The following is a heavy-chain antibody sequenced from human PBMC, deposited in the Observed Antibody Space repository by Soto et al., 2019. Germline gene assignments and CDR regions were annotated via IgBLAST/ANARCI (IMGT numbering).Heavy chain of an antibody. CDR1: GGTFSSYA. CDR2: IIRIFHTP. CDR3: VHRRDGYNSAFFDY. D-gene: IGHD5-12*01. V-gene: IGHV1-69*13. Sequence: SVKVSCKASGGTFSSYAFSWVRQAPGQGLEWMGGIIRIFHTPTYAQKFQGRVTITADESTSTAYMELISLRSDDTAVYYCVHRRDGYNSAFFDYWGQGTLVTVSS. J-gene: IGHJ4*02.